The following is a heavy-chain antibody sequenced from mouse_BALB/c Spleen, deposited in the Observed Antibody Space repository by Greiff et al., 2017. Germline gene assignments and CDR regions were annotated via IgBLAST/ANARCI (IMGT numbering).Heavy chain of an antibody. J-gene: IGHJ2*01. V-gene: IGHV1-4*01. Sequence: ASVKMSCKASGYTFTSYWMHWVKQRPGQGLEWIGYINPSTGYTEYNQKFKDKATLTADKSSSTAYMQLSSLTSEDSAVYYCASRQVFDYWGQGTTLTVSS. CDR1: GYTFTSYW. CDR3: ASRQVFDY. D-gene: IGHD3-2*01. CDR2: INPSTGYT.